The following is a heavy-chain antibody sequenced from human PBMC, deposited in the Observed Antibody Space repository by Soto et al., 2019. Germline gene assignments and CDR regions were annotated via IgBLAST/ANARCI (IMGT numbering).Heavy chain of an antibody. Sequence: LSLTCAVYGGSFSGYYWSWIRQPPGKGLEWIGEINHSGSTNYNPSLKSRVTISVDTSKNQFSLKLSSVTAADTAVYYCVRIGGLNVDTAMGRPFDYWGQGTLVTVSS. J-gene: IGHJ4*02. D-gene: IGHD5-18*01. CDR2: INHSGST. CDR3: VRIGGLNVDTAMGRPFDY. CDR1: GGSFSGYY. V-gene: IGHV4-34*01.